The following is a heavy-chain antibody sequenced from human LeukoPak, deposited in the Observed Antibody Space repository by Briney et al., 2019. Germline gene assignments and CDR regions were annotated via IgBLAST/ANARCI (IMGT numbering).Heavy chain of an antibody. V-gene: IGHV4-4*07. CDR2: IYTRGST. CDR1: GGSISSYY. D-gene: IGHD3-22*01. CDR3: AREGPNYDSSGYYYFGNFDY. Sequence: SETLSLTCTVSGGSISSYYWSWIRQPAGKGLEWIGRIYTRGSTNYNPSLKSRVTMSVDTSKNQFSLKLSSVTAADTAVYYCAREGPNYDSSGYYYFGNFDYWGQGTLVTVSS. J-gene: IGHJ4*02.